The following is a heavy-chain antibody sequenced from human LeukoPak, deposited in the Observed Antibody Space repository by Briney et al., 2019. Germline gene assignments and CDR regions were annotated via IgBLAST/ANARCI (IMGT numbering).Heavy chain of an antibody. Sequence: SETLSLTCAVYGGSFSGYYWSWIRQPPGKGLEWIGEINHSGSTNYNPSLKSRVTISVDTSKNQFSLKLSSVTAADTAVYYCAREPLGYCSSTSCYYFDYWGQGTLVTVSS. CDR3: AREPLGYCSSTSCYYFDY. CDR2: INHSGST. V-gene: IGHV4-34*01. D-gene: IGHD2-2*01. CDR1: GGSFSGYY. J-gene: IGHJ4*02.